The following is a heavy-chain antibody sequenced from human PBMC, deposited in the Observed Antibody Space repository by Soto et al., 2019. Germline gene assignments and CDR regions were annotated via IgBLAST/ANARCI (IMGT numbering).Heavy chain of an antibody. CDR3: ARDLWDIVVVVAATGHGMDV. Sequence: GGSLRLSCAASGFTFSSYAMHWVRQAPGKGLEWVAVISYDGSSKYYADSVKGRFTISRDNSKNTLYLQMNSLRAEDTAVYYCARDLWDIVVVVAATGHGMDVWGQRTTVTVSS. CDR1: GFTFSSYA. V-gene: IGHV3-30-3*01. D-gene: IGHD2-15*01. J-gene: IGHJ6*02. CDR2: ISYDGSSK.